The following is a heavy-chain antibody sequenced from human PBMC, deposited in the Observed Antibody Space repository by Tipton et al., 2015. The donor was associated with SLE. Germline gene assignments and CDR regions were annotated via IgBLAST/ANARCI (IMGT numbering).Heavy chain of an antibody. J-gene: IGHJ3*01. Sequence: LRLSCTVSGGSVSSNYWTWIRQPPGKGLEWIGYSYHSGITNYNPSLKSRVSMSVDTSKNQFSLKLNPVTAADTAVYYCAREGYGDHDHAFDVWGQGTMVTVSS. V-gene: IGHV4-59*02. CDR1: GGSVSSNY. CDR2: SYHSGIT. D-gene: IGHD4-17*01. CDR3: AREGYGDHDHAFDV.